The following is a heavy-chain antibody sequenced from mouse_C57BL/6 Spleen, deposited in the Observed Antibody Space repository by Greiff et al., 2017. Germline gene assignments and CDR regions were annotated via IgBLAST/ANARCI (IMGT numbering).Heavy chain of an antibody. Sequence: EVQLQQSGPELVKPGASVKIPCKASGYTFTDYNMDWVKQSHGKSLEWIGDINPNNGGTIYNQKFKGKATLTVDKSSSTAYMELRSLTSEDTAVYYCARYYYGSSQFPYYNAMDYWGQGTSVTVSS. CDR1: GYTFTDYN. D-gene: IGHD1-1*01. CDR2: INPNNGGT. J-gene: IGHJ4*01. CDR3: ARYYYGSSQFPYYNAMDY. V-gene: IGHV1-18*01.